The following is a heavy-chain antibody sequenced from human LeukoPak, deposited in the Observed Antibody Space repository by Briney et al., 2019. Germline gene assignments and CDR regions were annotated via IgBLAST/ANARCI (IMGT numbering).Heavy chain of an antibody. D-gene: IGHD1-26*01. V-gene: IGHV1-2*06. CDR3: ASGVGATIVPTFDY. J-gene: IGHJ4*02. CDR2: INPNSGGA. Sequence: ASVKVSCKASGYTFTGYYMHWVRQAPGQGLEWMGRINPNSGGANYAQKFRGRVTMTRDTSISTAYMELSRVRSDDTAVYYCASGVGATIVPTFDYWGQGTLITVSS. CDR1: GYTFTGYY.